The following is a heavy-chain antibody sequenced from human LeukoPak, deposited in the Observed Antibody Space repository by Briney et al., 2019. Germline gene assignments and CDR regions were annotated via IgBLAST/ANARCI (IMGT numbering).Heavy chain of an antibody. V-gene: IGHV3-48*01. J-gene: IGHJ3*02. D-gene: IGHD5-18*01. CDR2: ISSSSSTI. Sequence: GGTLRLSCAASGFTFSSYSMNWVRQAPGKGLEWVSYISSSSSTIYYADSVKGRFTIYRNNAKNSLYLQMNSLRAEDTAVYYCARGTAPDAFDIWGQGTMVTVSS. CDR1: GFTFSSYS. CDR3: ARGTAPDAFDI.